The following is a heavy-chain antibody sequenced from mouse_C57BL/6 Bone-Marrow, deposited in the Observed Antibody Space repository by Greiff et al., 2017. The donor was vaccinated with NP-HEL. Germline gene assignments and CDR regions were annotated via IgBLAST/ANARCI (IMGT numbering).Heavy chain of an antibody. CDR2: ISYDGSN. V-gene: IGHV3-6*01. CDR1: GYSITSGYY. J-gene: IGHJ3*01. D-gene: IGHD2-5*01. CDR3: ARGSNYPFAY. Sequence: EVQRVESGPGLVKPSQSLSLTCSVTGYSITSGYYWNWIRQFPGNKLEWMGYISYDGSNNYNPSLKNRISITRDTSKNQFFLKLNSVTTEDTATYYCARGSNYPFAYWGQGTLVTVSA.